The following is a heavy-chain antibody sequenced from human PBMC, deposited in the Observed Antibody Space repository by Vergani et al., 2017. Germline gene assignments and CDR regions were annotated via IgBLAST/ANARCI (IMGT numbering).Heavy chain of an antibody. Sequence: QVQLVESGGGLVKPGGSLRLSCAASGFTFSDYYMSWIRQAPGKGLEWVSYISSSSSYTNYADSVKGRFTISRDNAKNSLYLQMNSLRAEDTAVYYCAKGPGYSSGWYRHWYFDLWGRGTLVTVSS. D-gene: IGHD6-19*01. CDR1: GFTFSDYY. CDR2: ISSSSSYT. V-gene: IGHV3-11*05. J-gene: IGHJ2*01. CDR3: AKGPGYSSGWYRHWYFDL.